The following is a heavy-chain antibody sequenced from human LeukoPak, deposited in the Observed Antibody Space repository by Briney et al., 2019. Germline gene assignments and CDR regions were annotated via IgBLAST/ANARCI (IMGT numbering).Heavy chain of an antibody. Sequence: PSETLSLTCSVSGGSISINSYYWDWIRQSPGKGLEWLGSLYFRGNTYYNPSLKSRVTISVDTSKNQFSLKLSSVTAADTAVYYCARRITIFGVVRGHDAFDIWGQGTMVTVSS. CDR2: LYFRGNT. V-gene: IGHV4-39*01. J-gene: IGHJ3*02. CDR3: ARRITIFGVVRGHDAFDI. D-gene: IGHD3-3*01. CDR1: GGSISINSYY.